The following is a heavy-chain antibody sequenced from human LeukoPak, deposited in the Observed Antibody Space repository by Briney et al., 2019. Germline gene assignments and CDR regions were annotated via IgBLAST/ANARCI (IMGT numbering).Heavy chain of an antibody. CDR3: ARVSYSGSLRRAEYFQH. V-gene: IGHV4-34*01. CDR1: GGSFSGYY. J-gene: IGHJ1*01. Sequence: SETLSLTCAVYGGSFSGYYWSWIRQPPGKGLDWIREINHSGSTNYNPCLKSLCTISVDTSKNQFPLKLSSVTAPDTAVYHCARVSYSGSLRRAEYFQHWGQGTLVTVSS. CDR2: INHSGST. D-gene: IGHD1-26*01.